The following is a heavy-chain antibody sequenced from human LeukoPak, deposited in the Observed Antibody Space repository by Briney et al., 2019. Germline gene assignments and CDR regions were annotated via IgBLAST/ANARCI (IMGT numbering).Heavy chain of an antibody. D-gene: IGHD3-3*01. V-gene: IGHV1-46*01. CDR1: GYTFSSYY. CDR2: INPSGGST. CDR3: ARGKDPGYYDFWSGYQQTDWFDP. Sequence: ASVKVSCKASGYTFSSYYMHWVRQAPRQRLEWMVIINPSGGSTSYAQQFQGRVTMTRDMSTSTVYMELSSLRSEETAVYYCARGKDPGYYDFWSGYQQTDWFDPWGQGTLVTVSS. J-gene: IGHJ5*02.